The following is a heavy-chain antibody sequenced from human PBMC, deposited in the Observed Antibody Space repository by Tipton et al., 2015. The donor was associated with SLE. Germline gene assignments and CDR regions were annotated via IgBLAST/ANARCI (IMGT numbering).Heavy chain of an antibody. CDR1: QFTFRSSA. CDR2: ISSSGRTT. Sequence: SLRLSCAASQFTFRSSAMSWVRQAPGKGLEWVSSISSSGRTTYYAESVKGRFTILRDNSKETLYLRLNSVRVDDTALYYCAKGQGQIDSWGQGTLVTVSS. CDR3: AKGQGQIDS. V-gene: IGHV3-23*01. J-gene: IGHJ5*01.